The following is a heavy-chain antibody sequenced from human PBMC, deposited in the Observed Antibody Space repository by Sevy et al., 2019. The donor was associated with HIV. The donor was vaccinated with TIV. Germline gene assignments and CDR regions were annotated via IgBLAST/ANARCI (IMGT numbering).Heavy chain of an antibody. Sequence: GGSLRLSCAASGFTFDDWAMHWVRQAPGKGLEWVSGISWNSGSIGYAESVKGRFTISRDNAKNSLYLQMNSLRAEDTALYYCAKAGVGEQQLVGHFDYWGQGTLVTVSS. CDR1: GFTFDDWA. D-gene: IGHD6-13*01. CDR2: ISWNSGSI. V-gene: IGHV3-9*01. CDR3: AKAGVGEQQLVGHFDY. J-gene: IGHJ4*02.